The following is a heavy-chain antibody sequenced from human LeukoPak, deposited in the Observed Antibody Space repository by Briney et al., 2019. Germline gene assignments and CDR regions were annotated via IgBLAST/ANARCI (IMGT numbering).Heavy chain of an antibody. J-gene: IGHJ3*02. D-gene: IGHD7-27*01. Sequence: PGGSLRLSCAASGFTFSSYEMNWVRQAPGKGLEWVSYISSSGSTIYYADSVKGRFTISRDNAKNSLYLQMNSLRAEDTAVHYCARDPGDAFDIWGQGTMVTVSS. V-gene: IGHV3-48*03. CDR3: ARDPGDAFDI. CDR1: GFTFSSYE. CDR2: ISSSGSTI.